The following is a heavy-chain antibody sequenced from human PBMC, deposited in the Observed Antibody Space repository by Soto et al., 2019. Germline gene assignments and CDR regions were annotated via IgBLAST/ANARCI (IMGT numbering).Heavy chain of an antibody. CDR2: LNYRGDTT. J-gene: IGHJ4*02. CDR3: ETDATRTHGWSHFDY. V-gene: IGHV3-23*01. D-gene: IGHD6-19*01. Sequence: WGSLRRSWSASGFTCSYFARGWVGQSPGNGLEWLSVLNYRGDTTYYTYSVKGRCTISRDNSKNTLYLQMTSLRAEDTAVYYCETDATRTHGWSHFDYWGQGALATVSS. CDR1: GFTCSYFA.